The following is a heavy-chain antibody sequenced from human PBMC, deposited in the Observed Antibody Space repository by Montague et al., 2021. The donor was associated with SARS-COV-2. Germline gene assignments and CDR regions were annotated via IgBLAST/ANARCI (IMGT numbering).Heavy chain of an antibody. CDR2: IKEDGSEK. CDR1: GFTFSRYW. J-gene: IGHJ4*02. D-gene: IGHD3-10*01. Sequence: LRLSCAASGFTFSRYWMTWVRQAPGKGLEWVANIKEDGSEKYYVDSVKGRFTIPRDNAKNSLSLQMNSLRAEDTAVYYCARTGYFASGNYVWGQGTLVTVSS. V-gene: IGHV3-7*01. CDR3: ARTGYFASGNYV.